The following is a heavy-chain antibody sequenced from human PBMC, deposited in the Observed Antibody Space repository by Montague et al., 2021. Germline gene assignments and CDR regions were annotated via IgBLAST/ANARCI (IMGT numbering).Heavy chain of an antibody. Sequence: TLSLTCVVSGDSISSGGYSWSWIRQPPGKGLEWIGYIYHTGSASHNPPLKSRVIISVDRAKNHFSLKLSSVTAADTAVYYCARGIPAHYYDSSGDAFDIWGQGTMVTVSS. V-gene: IGHV4-30-2*01. CDR1: GDSISSGGYS. D-gene: IGHD3-22*01. CDR3: ARGIPAHYYDSSGDAFDI. CDR2: IYHTGSA. J-gene: IGHJ3*02.